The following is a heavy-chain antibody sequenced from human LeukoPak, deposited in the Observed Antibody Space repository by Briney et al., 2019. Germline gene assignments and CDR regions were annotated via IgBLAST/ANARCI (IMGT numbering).Heavy chain of an antibody. Sequence: GASVKVSCKASGYTFTNYAMHWVRQAPGQRLEWMGWINAGNGNTKYSQKFQGRVTITRDTSASTAYMELSSLRSEDTAVYYCARDVSYYYDNTGSPYWGQGTLVTVSS. CDR2: INAGNGNT. D-gene: IGHD3-22*01. CDR1: GYTFTNYA. V-gene: IGHV1-3*01. J-gene: IGHJ4*02. CDR3: ARDVSYYYDNTGSPY.